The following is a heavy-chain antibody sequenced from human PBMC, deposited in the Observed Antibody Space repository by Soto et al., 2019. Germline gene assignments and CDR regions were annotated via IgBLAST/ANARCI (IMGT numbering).Heavy chain of an antibody. CDR2: VYHSGST. J-gene: IGHJ4*02. CDR1: GGSISNNW. V-gene: IGHV4-4*02. CDR3: ARERYDSSGFYYSHFDY. D-gene: IGHD3-22*01. Sequence: QVQLQESGPGLVKPSGTLSLTCAVSGGSISNNWWSWVRQPPGKGLEWIGKVYHSGSTNYNPSLKSRVTISLDKSQNQFSLNLSSVTAADTAVYYCARERYDSSGFYYSHFDYWGQGTLVTVSS.